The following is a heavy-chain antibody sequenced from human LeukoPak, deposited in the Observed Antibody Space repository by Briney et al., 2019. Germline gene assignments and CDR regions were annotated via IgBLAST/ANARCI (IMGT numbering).Heavy chain of an antibody. CDR1: GFTFSSYW. J-gene: IGHJ4*02. CDR2: IGGSGGFIT. CDR3: TRDLGWLHYAD. D-gene: IGHD5-12*01. V-gene: IGHV3-23*01. Sequence: GGSLRLSCAASGFTFSSYWMSWVRQAPGKGLEWVSGIGGSGGFITYYADSVKGRFTVSRDNSKSTLYLQMDSLRADDTAIYYCTRDLGWLHYADWGQGTLVTVSS.